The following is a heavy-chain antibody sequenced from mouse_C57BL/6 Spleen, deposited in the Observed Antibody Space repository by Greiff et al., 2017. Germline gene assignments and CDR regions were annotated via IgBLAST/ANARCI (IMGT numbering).Heavy chain of an antibody. CDR1: GYTFTSYW. V-gene: IGHV1-55*01. J-gene: IGHJ4*01. CDR2: IYPGSGST. Sequence: QVQLQQPGAELVKPGASVKMSCKASGYTFTSYWITWVKQRPGQGLEWIGDIYPGSGSTNYNEKFKSKATLTVDTSSSTAYMQLSSLTSEDSAVYYCARNYYGNSYAMDYWGQGTSVTVSS. D-gene: IGHD1-1*01. CDR3: ARNYYGNSYAMDY.